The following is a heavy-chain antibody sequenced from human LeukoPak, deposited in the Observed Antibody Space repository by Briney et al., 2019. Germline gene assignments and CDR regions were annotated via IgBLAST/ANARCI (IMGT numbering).Heavy chain of an antibody. CDR1: GDSISSYF. Sequence: SETLSLTCTASGDSISSYFWTWIRQPAGKGLEWIGRIYTSGTSNYNPALKSRVTMSIDTPKNHFSLNLSPVTAADTAVYYCTREVEPPARAFAIWGQGKMVTVSS. CDR2: IYTSGTS. CDR3: TREVEPPARAFAI. D-gene: IGHD1-1*01. V-gene: IGHV4-4*07. J-gene: IGHJ3*02.